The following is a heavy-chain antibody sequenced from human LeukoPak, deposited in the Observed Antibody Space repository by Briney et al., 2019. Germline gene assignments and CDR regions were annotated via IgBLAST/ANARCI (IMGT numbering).Heavy chain of an antibody. J-gene: IGHJ4*02. CDR3: ASEYSGYDDYFDY. Sequence: TSVKVSCKASGDTFSSYAICWVLQAPGQGLEWIGRIIPIFGTANYAQKFQGRVTITTDESTSTAYMELSSLRSEDTAVYYCASEYSGYDDYFDYWGQGTLVTVSS. V-gene: IGHV1-69*05. CDR1: GDTFSSYA. CDR2: IIPIFGTA. D-gene: IGHD5-12*01.